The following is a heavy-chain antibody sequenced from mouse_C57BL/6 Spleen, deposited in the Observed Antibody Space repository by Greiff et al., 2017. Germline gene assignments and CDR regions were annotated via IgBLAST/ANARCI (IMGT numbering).Heavy chain of an antibody. J-gene: IGHJ2*01. Sequence: QVQLQQPGAELVKPGASVKMSCKASGYTFTSYWINWVKQRPGQGLEWIGDIYPGSGSTNYNEKFKSKATLTVDTSSSTAYMQLSSLTSEDSAVYYCARASTVVGKDYWGQGTTLTVSS. CDR1: GYTFTSYW. CDR3: ARASTVVGKDY. V-gene: IGHV1-55*01. CDR2: IYPGSGST. D-gene: IGHD1-1*01.